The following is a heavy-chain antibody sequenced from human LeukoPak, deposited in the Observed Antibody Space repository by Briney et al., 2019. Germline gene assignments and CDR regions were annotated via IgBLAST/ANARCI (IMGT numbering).Heavy chain of an antibody. J-gene: IGHJ4*02. CDR1: GFTFTDYA. CDR2: IGGGGFNT. Sequence: PGGSLRLSCVASGFTFTDYAMSWVRQAPGKGLEWVSSIGGGGFNTHYADSVKGRFSISRDTSTNTLYLEMNSLRADDSALYYCAKDNFDLVPYCFDSWGQGTLVTVSS. D-gene: IGHD2-21*01. CDR3: AKDNFDLVPYCFDS. V-gene: IGHV3-23*01.